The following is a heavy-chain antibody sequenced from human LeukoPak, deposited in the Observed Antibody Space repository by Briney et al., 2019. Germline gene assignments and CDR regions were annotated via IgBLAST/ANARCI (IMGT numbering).Heavy chain of an antibody. Sequence: PGGSLRLSCAASGFTFSNAWMSWVRQAPGKGLEWVSGISGSGDSTYYADSVKGRFTISRDNFKNTLYLQLNSLRAEDTAVYYCAKDRRPKRGYCSGGSCYVPDYFDYWGQGTLVTVSS. D-gene: IGHD2-15*01. V-gene: IGHV3-23*01. CDR1: GFTFSNAW. CDR2: ISGSGDST. J-gene: IGHJ4*02. CDR3: AKDRRPKRGYCSGGSCYVPDYFDY.